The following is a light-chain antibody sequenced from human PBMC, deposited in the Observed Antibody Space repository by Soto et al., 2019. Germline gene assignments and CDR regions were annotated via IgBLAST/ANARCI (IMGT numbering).Light chain of an antibody. CDR1: QSISNW. CDR3: QQYNSYST. V-gene: IGKV1-5*01. CDR2: DAS. Sequence: DIQMTQSPSTLSASVGDRVTITCRASQSISNWLAWYQQKPGKASKLLIYDASSLERGVPSRFSGSGSGTEFTLTISSLQSDDFAVYYCQQYNSYSTFGQGTKLEIK. J-gene: IGKJ2*01.